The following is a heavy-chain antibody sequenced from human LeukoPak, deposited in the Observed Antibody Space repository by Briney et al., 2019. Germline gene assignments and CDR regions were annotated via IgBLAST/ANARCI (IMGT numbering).Heavy chain of an antibody. Sequence: GGSLRLSCAASGFTFSSYAMSWVRQAPGKGLEWVSAISGSGGSTYYADSVKGRFTISRDNSKNTLYLQMNSLRAEDTAVYYCAKGLYCTNGVCLYPYWGQGTLVTVSS. V-gene: IGHV3-23*01. D-gene: IGHD2-8*01. CDR2: ISGSGGST. J-gene: IGHJ4*02. CDR3: AKGLYCTNGVCLYPY. CDR1: GFTFSSYA.